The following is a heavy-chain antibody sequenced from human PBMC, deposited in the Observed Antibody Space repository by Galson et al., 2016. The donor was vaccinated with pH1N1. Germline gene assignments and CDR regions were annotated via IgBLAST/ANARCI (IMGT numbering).Heavy chain of an antibody. D-gene: IGHD1-1*01. J-gene: IGHJ6*02. Sequence: SVKVSCKASGGSFAKYAVSWVRQAPGQGLEWMGRIIPIYGTPNYAQKFQDRLTITADEYTTTVYMELNSLISADTAIYYCARPGRTETTKEGFAWGYGMDVWGHGTTVTVSS. CDR3: ARPGRTETTKEGFAWGYGMDV. V-gene: IGHV1-69*13. CDR2: IIPIYGTP. CDR1: GGSFAKYA.